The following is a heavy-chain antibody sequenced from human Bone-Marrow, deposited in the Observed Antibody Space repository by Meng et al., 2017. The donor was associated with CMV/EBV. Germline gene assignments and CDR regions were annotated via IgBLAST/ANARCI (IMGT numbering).Heavy chain of an antibody. J-gene: IGHJ6*02. Sequence: GGSLRLSCAASGFTFSSHWMSWVRQAPGKGLEWVACIKQDGSEKYYVDSVKGRFTISRDNAKNSLYLQMNSLRAEDTAVYYCAKDRGQQWLDWAVMDVWGQGATVTVSS. V-gene: IGHV3-7*03. CDR3: AKDRGQQWLDWAVMDV. CDR2: IKQDGSEK. D-gene: IGHD3/OR15-3a*01. CDR1: GFTFSSHW.